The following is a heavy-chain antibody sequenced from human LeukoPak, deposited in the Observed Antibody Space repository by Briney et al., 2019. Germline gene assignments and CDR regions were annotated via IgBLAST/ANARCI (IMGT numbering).Heavy chain of an antibody. Sequence: SETLSLTCTISGGSIGSYFWNWIRQSPGKGLQWIGYINYSGSTYYNPSLKSRVTISVDTSKNQFSLKLSSVTAADTAVYYCARLVGATTGFDYWGQGTLVTVSS. D-gene: IGHD1-26*01. CDR3: ARLVGATTGFDY. CDR1: GGSIGSYF. J-gene: IGHJ4*02. V-gene: IGHV4-59*01. CDR2: INYSGST.